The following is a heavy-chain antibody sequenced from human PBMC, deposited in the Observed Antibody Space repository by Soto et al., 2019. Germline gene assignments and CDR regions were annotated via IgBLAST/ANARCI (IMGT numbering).Heavy chain of an antibody. D-gene: IGHD2-2*03. V-gene: IGHV1-18*01. CDR1: GYTFTSYG. Sequence: QVQLVQYGAEVKKTGASVKVSCKASGYTFTSYGISWVRQAPGQGLEWMGWISAYNGNTNYAQKLQGRVTMTTDTSTSTAYMELRSLRSDDTAVYYSARDHGYCSSTSCPNDYWGQGTLVTVSS. CDR2: ISAYNGNT. J-gene: IGHJ4*02. CDR3: ARDHGYCSSTSCPNDY.